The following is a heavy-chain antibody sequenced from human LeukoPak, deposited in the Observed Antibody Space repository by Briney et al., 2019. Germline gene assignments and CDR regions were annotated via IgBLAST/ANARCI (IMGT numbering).Heavy chain of an antibody. CDR3: ARRGSSRYFDY. D-gene: IGHD1-26*01. J-gene: IGHJ4*02. CDR1: GYSFTCYW. Sequence: GESLKISCKGSGYSFTCYWIGWVRQMPGKGLEWMGTIYPGDSDTRYSPSFQGQVTISADKSISTAYLQWSSLKASDTAMYFCARRGSSRYFDYWGQGTLVTVSS. CDR2: IYPGDSDT. V-gene: IGHV5-51*01.